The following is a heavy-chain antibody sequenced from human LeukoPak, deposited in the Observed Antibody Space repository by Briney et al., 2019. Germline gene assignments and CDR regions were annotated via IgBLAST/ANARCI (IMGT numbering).Heavy chain of an antibody. Sequence: GGSLRLSCAASGFIFSNYAMSWVRQAPGKGLVWASRINSDGSSTSYADSVKGRFTISRDNAKNTLYLQMNSLRAEDTAVYYCRMGAYYFDYWGQGTLVTVSS. J-gene: IGHJ4*02. V-gene: IGHV3-74*01. CDR3: RMGAYYFDY. CDR1: GFIFSNYA. D-gene: IGHD1-26*01. CDR2: INSDGSST.